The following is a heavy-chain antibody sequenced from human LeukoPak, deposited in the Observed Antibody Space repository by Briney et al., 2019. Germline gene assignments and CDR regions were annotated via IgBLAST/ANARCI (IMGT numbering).Heavy chain of an antibody. CDR3: TKGGGTYYNPFDP. CDR1: GFIFSNSA. J-gene: IGHJ5*02. V-gene: IGHV3-21*01. Sequence: GGSLRLSCAASGFIFSNSAMNWVRQAPGKGLEWVSSINNDGSYIYYAGSVKGRFTISRDNAKNSLYLRLNSLRVEDTAVYYCTKGGGTYYNPFDPWGQGTLVTVSS. CDR2: INNDGSYI. D-gene: IGHD3-10*01.